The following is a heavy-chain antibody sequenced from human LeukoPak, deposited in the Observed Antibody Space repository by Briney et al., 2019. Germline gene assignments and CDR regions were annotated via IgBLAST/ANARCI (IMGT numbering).Heavy chain of an antibody. J-gene: IGHJ4*02. CDR2: ISGSGGST. V-gene: IGHV3-23*01. Sequence: GGSLRLSCAASGFTFSSYAMSWVRQAPGKGLEWVSAISGSGGSTYYADSVKGRFTISRDNSKNTLYLQMNSLRAEDTAVYYRAKDYDYIWGSYRQFDYWGQGTLVTVSS. D-gene: IGHD3-16*02. CDR1: GFTFSSYA. CDR3: AKDYDYIWGSYRQFDY.